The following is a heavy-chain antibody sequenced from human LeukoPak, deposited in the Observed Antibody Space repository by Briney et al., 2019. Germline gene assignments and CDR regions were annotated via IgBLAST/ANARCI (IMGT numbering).Heavy chain of an antibody. CDR3: ATLERNYYGSGKGVDY. CDR2: ISGSGGST. J-gene: IGHJ4*02. D-gene: IGHD3-10*01. V-gene: IGHV3-23*01. CDR1: GFTFSSYA. Sequence: GGSLRLSCAASGFTFSSYAMSWVRQAPGKGREWVSAISGSGGSTYYAESVKGRFTISRDNSKNTLYLQMNSLRAEDTAVYYCATLERNYYGSGKGVDYWGQGTLVTVSS.